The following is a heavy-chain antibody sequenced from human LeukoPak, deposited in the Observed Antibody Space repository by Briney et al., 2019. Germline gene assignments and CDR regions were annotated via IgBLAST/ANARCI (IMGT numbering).Heavy chain of an antibody. CDR1: GFTFSDYY. V-gene: IGHV3-11*01. CDR2: ISSSGSTI. CDR3: ARDEQWLVQKY. J-gene: IGHJ4*02. D-gene: IGHD6-19*01. Sequence: GGSLRLACAASGFTFSDYYMSWIRQAPGKGLEWVSYISSSGSTIYYADSVKGRFTISRDNAKNSLYLQMNSLRAEDTAVYYCARDEQWLVQKYWGQGTLVTVSS.